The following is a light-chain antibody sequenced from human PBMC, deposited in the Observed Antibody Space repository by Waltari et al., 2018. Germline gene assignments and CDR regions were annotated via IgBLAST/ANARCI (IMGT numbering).Light chain of an antibody. V-gene: IGKV3-15*01. Sequence: IVLTQSPATLSLSPGERATLSCRTSQSVSSILAWYQQKPGQAPRLLIYGASSSATGIPDRFSGSGSGTDFTLTISSLEPEDFAVYYCQQYSNWPLTFGGGTKVEIK. CDR2: GAS. CDR3: QQYSNWPLT. J-gene: IGKJ4*01. CDR1: QSVSSI.